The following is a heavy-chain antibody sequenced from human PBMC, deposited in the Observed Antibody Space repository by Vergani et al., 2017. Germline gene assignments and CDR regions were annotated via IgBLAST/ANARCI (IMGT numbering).Heavy chain of an antibody. V-gene: IGHV4-59*08. CDR2: IYYSGST. CDR3: AATVGDYVWGSYRKDY. CDR1: GGSISSYY. D-gene: IGHD3-16*02. J-gene: IGHJ4*02. Sequence: QVQLQESGPGLVKPSETLSLTCTVSGGSISSYYWSSIRQPPGKGLEWIGYIYYSGSTNYNPSLKSRVTISMDKSKNDFSLKVDSVTAADTAVYYCAATVGDYVWGSYRKDYWGKGTLVTVSS.